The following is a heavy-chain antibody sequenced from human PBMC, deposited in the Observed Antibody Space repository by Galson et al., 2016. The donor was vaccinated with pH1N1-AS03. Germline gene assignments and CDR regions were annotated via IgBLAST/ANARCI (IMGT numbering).Heavy chain of an antibody. CDR1: GFSLTTSAVG. CDR3: ARTAGLLPDF. J-gene: IGHJ4*02. D-gene: IGHD5-18*01. CDR2: IYWDDDK. V-gene: IGHV2-5*02. Sequence: PALVKPTQTLTLTCTFSGFSLTTSAVGVVWIRQPPGKALEWLALIYWDDDKRYNSSLKSRLTITKDTSKNQVVLTMTNMDPVDTATYYRARTAGLLPDFWGQGTLVTVSS.